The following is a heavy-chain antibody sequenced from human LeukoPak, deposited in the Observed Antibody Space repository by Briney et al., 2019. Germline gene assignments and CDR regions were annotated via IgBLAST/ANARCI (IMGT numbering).Heavy chain of an antibody. J-gene: IGHJ4*02. Sequence: PSETLSLTCNVSGGSISSISYYWGWARQPPGKGLEWIGTIYYSGSTYYHPSLKSRVTISVDTSKNQFSLKLSSVTAADTAVYYCARGRYYGSGSYYARYFDYWGQGTLVTVSS. V-gene: IGHV4-39*01. D-gene: IGHD3-10*01. CDR2: IYYSGST. CDR3: ARGRYYGSGSYYARYFDY. CDR1: GGSISSISYY.